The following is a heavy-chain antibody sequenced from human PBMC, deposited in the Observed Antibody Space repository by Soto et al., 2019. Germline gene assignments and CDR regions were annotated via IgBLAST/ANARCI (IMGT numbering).Heavy chain of an antibody. V-gene: IGHV1-3*01. D-gene: IGHD2-15*01. CDR1: GYTFTTSI. CDR2: INAGNGNT. Sequence: ASVKVSCEASGYTFTTSIIHWVRQAPGQRLEWMGWINAGNGNTKYSQKFQGRVTITRYTSASTAYMELSSLTSEDTAVYYCARDFCSGGSCDSSNWFDLWGQGTLVTVSS. CDR3: ARDFCSGGSCDSSNWFDL. J-gene: IGHJ5*02.